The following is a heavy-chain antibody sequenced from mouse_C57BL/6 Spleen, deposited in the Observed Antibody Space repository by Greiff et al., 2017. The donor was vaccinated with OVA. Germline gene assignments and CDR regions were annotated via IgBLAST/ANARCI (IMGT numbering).Heavy chain of an antibody. CDR2: INPNNGGT. CDR1: GYTFTDYY. J-gene: IGHJ3*01. CDR3: AGFSEGGWFAN. Sequence: EVQLQQSGPELVKPGASVKISCKASGYTFTDYYMNWVKQSHGKSLEWIGDINPNNGGTSYNQKFKGKATLTVDKSSSTAYMELRSLTSEDSAVYYCAGFSEGGWFANWGQGNLVTVFA. V-gene: IGHV1-26*01.